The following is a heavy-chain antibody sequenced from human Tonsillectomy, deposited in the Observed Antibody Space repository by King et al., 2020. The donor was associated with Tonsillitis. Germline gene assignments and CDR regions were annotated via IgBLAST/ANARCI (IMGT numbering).Heavy chain of an antibody. CDR2: IYSGGST. V-gene: IGHV3-53*01. Sequence: VQLVESGGGLIQPGGSLRLSCAASGFTVSSNYMSWVRQAPGKGLEWVSVIYSGGSTYYADSVNGRFTISRDNSKNTLYLQMNSLRAEDTAVYYCAREGTDTPENYYYYYAMDVWGQGTTVTVSS. CDR3: AREGTDTPENYYYYYAMDV. CDR1: GFTVSSNY. D-gene: IGHD1-1*01. J-gene: IGHJ6*02.